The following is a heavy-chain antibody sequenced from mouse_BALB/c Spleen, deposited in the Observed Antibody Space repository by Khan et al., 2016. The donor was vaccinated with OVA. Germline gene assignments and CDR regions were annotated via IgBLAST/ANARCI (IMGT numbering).Heavy chain of an antibody. CDR2: ISGDSNTI. J-gene: IGHJ2*01. D-gene: IGHD1-1*01. V-gene: IGHV5-17*02. CDR1: GFTFNSYG. CDR3: TTSYFYGYYFDY. Sequence: EVELVESGGGLVQPGGSRKLSCAASGFTFNSYGMHWIRQAPEKGLEWVAYISGDSNTIHYADTVTGRFTISRDNPKNTLFLQMTSLMSEDTAMYYCTTSYFYGYYFDYWGPGTTLTVS.